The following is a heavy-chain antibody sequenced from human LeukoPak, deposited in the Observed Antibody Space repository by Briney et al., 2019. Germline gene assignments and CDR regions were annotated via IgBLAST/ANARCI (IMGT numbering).Heavy chain of an antibody. Sequence: SVNLSCKPSGYTFTSYYTHCVRQAPGQGLEWMGKIIPSGGSTSYAQKFQGRVTINRDTSTNTVYMDLSSLRSEDTAVYYCARDTTVVTPQYGMDVWGQETTVTVSS. CDR2: IIPSGGST. J-gene: IGHJ6*02. V-gene: IGHV1-46*01. CDR1: GYTFTSYY. CDR3: ARDTTVVTPQYGMDV. D-gene: IGHD4-23*01.